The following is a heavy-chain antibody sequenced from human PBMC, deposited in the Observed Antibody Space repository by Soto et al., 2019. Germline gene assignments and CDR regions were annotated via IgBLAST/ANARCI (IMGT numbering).Heavy chain of an antibody. D-gene: IGHD5-12*01. J-gene: IGHJ4*02. CDR2: ISSSGGGT. V-gene: IGHV3-23*01. CDR3: AKNTGYDTFDY. CDR1: GFTFSSYA. Sequence: HPGGSLRLSCAASGFTFSSYAMSWVRQAPGKGLEWVSAISSSGGGTYYADSVKGRFTISRDNSKNTLYLQMNSLRAEDTAVYYCAKNTGYDTFDYWGQGTLVTVSS.